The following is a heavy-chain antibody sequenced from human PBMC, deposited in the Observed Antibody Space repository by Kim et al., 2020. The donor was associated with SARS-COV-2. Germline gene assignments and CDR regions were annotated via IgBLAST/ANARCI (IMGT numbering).Heavy chain of an antibody. CDR2: IYYSGST. D-gene: IGHD5-18*01. J-gene: IGHJ4*02. Sequence: SETLSLTCTVSGGSISSSSYYWGWIRQPPGKGLEWIGSIYYSGSTYYNPSLKSRVTISVDTSKNQFSLKLSSVTAADTAVYYCARRASEWIQLWFDYWGQGTLVTVSS. V-gene: IGHV4-39*01. CDR3: ARRASEWIQLWFDY. CDR1: GGSISSSSYY.